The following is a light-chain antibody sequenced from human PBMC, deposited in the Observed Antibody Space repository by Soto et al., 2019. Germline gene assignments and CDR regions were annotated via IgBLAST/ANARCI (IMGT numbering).Light chain of an antibody. CDR2: DAS. Sequence: DIQMTQSPSTLPASVGDRVTIICRASQSISSWLAWYQQRPGKAPKLLIYDASSLESGVPSRFSGTGSGTEFTLTISSLQPDDFATYYCQQYNSYSFGGGTKVDI. CDR3: QQYNSYS. J-gene: IGKJ4*01. CDR1: QSISSW. V-gene: IGKV1-5*02.